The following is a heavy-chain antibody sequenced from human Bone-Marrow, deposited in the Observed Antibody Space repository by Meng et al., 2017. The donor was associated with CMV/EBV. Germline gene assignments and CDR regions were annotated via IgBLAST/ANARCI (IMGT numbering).Heavy chain of an antibody. CDR1: GYTFTGYY. J-gene: IGHJ4*02. CDR2: INPNSGGT. CDR3: ARMPAIAVAGVLGFDY. D-gene: IGHD6-19*01. Sequence: GYTFTGYYMHWVRQAPGQGLEWMGWINPNSGGTNYAQKFQDRVTMTRDTSISTAYMELSRLRSDDTAVYYCARMPAIAVAGVLGFDYWGQGTLVTVSS. V-gene: IGHV1-2*02.